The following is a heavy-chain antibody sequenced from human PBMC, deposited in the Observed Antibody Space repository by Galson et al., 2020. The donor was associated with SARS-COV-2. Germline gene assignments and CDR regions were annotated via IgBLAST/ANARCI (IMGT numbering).Heavy chain of an antibody. CDR3: AKDHITIFGAVIDPFDI. J-gene: IGHJ3*02. D-gene: IGHD3-3*01. V-gene: IGHV3-21*01. CDR2: VSSNSYYI. Sequence: GESLKISCVGSGFSFSSYSMNWVRQAPGKGLEWVASVSSNSYYIYYGDSVKGRFTISRDNGMNSVYLQMNSLRAEDTAVYYCAKDHITIFGAVIDPFDIWGQGTMVTVSS. CDR1: GFSFSSYS.